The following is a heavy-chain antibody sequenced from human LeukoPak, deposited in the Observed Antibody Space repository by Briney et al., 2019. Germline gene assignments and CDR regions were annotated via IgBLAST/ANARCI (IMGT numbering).Heavy chain of an antibody. CDR2: IYPSGST. CDR1: GGSFSTYY. Sequence: SETLSLSCTVSGGSFSTYYWNWIRQPAGKGLEWIGRIYPSGSTNYNPSLKSRVPMSVDTSKNQFSLKRSSVTAADTAVYYCATQKGGSSSPEYYWGQGTLVTVSS. D-gene: IGHD6-6*01. CDR3: ATQKGGSSSPEYY. V-gene: IGHV4-4*07. J-gene: IGHJ4*02.